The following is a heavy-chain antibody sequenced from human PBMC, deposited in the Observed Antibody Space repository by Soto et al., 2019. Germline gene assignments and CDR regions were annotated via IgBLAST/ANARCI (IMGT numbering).Heavy chain of an antibody. D-gene: IGHD3-16*01. Sequence: GGSLRLSCSASGFTFSSYAMHWVRQAPGKGLEYVSAISSNGGSTYYADSVKGRFTISRDNSKNTLYLQMSSLRAEDTAVYYCVKGLHGTRGLFDYWGQGTLVTVSS. V-gene: IGHV3-64D*06. CDR1: GFTFSSYA. CDR2: ISSNGGST. CDR3: VKGLHGTRGLFDY. J-gene: IGHJ4*02.